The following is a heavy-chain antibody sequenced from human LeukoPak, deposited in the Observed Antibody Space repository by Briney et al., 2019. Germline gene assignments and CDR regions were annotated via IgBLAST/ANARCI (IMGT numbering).Heavy chain of an antibody. CDR2: IYYSGST. D-gene: IGHD3-10*01. CDR3: ARGLWFGEEDY. V-gene: IGHV4-59*01. Sequence: PSETLSLTCTVSGGSISSYYWSWIRQPPGKGLEWIGYIYYSGSTNYNPSLKSRVTISVDTSKNQFSLKLSSVTAADTAVYYCARGLWFGEEDYWGQGTLVTVSS. J-gene: IGHJ4*02. CDR1: GGSISSYY.